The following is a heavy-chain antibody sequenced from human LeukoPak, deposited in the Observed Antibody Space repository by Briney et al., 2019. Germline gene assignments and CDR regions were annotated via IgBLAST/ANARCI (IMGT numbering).Heavy chain of an antibody. D-gene: IGHD1-1*01. J-gene: IGHJ5*02. Sequence: PGGSLRLSCSVSGFTVNDNFMSWVRQAPGKGPEWISVIFSGGATFYADSVRGRFTVFRDNSQNTVCLQMNSLGAGDTAVYYCARWNYPWGQGTLVTVSS. CDR3: ARWNYP. V-gene: IGHV3-53*01. CDR2: IFSGGAT. CDR1: GFTVNDNF.